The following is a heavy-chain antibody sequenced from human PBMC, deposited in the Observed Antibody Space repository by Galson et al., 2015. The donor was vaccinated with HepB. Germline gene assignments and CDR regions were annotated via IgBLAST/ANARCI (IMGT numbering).Heavy chain of an antibody. V-gene: IGHV3-30*04. CDR2: ISYDGNNK. D-gene: IGHD6-19*01. Sequence: SLRLSCAASGFTFDSHAMHWVRQAPGKGLEWVAVISYDGNNKYYADSVKGRFSISRDKSKKTLYLQMNSLRAEDTAVYYCARDRGSLAGTNPYFDSWGQGTLVTVSS. CDR1: GFTFDSHA. CDR3: ARDRGSLAGTNPYFDS. J-gene: IGHJ4*02.